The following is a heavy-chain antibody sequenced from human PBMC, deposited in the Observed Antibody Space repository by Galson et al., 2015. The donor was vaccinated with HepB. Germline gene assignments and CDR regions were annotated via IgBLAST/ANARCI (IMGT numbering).Heavy chain of an antibody. CDR3: ARDLRTQQLVDY. D-gene: IGHD6-13*01. J-gene: IGHJ4*02. CDR2: IYIGGST. Sequence: SLRLSCAASGFTVSSNYMSWVRQAPGKGLEWVSVIYIGGSTNYADSVKGRFTISRDNSKNTLYLQMNNLRAEDTAVYYCARDLRTQQLVDYWGQRTLVTVPS. CDR1: GFTVSSNY. V-gene: IGHV3-53*01.